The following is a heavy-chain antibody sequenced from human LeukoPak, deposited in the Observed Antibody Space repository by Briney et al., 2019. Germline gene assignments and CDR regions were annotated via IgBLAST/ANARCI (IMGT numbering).Heavy chain of an antibody. CDR3: ARWATSMDV. V-gene: IGHV3-64*01. CDR1: GFSFSSYA. J-gene: IGHJ6*03. CDR2: ISTNGDIT. Sequence: GGSLRLSCAASGFSFSSYAMHWVRQAPGKGLEFVSAISTNGDITYYATSVKGRFTVSRDNSNNTLYLQMCSLRAEDMAVYFCARWATSMDVWGEGTTVTASS.